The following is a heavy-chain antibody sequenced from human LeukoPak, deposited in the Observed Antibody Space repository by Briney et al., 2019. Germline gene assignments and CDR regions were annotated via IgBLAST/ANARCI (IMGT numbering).Heavy chain of an antibody. CDR1: GFTFSSSA. CDR3: ARDYPWIPYYYGSGSSYYYMDV. D-gene: IGHD3-10*01. V-gene: IGHV3-21*01. Sequence: GGSLRLSCAASGFTFSSSAMNWVRQAPGKGLEWVSSISSSSNYIYYTDSVKGRFTISRDNAKNSLYLQMNSLRAEDTAVYYCARDYPWIPYYYGSGSSYYYMDVWGKGTTVTVSS. J-gene: IGHJ6*03. CDR2: ISSSSNYI.